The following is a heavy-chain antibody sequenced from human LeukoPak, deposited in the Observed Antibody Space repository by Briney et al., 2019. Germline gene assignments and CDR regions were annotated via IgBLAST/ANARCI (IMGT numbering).Heavy chain of an antibody. CDR3: ARDRRVGATQYYFDY. Sequence: GGSLRLSCAASGFTFSTYWMHWVRQVPGKGLVWVSRINNDGSGTFYADSVKGRFTISRDNAKNTLYLQMDSLRAEDTAMYYCARDRRVGATQYYFDYWGQGTLVTVSS. V-gene: IGHV3-74*01. CDR2: INNDGSGT. J-gene: IGHJ4*02. CDR1: GFTFSTYW. D-gene: IGHD1-26*01.